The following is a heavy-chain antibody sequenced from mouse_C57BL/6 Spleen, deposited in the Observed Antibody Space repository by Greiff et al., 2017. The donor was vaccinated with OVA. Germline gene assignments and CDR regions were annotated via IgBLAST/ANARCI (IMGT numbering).Heavy chain of an antibody. Sequence: QVQLQQPGAELVKPGASVKMSCKASGYTFTSYWITWVKQRPGQGLEWIGDIYPGSGSTNYNEKFKSKATLTVDTSSSTAYMQLSSLTSEDSAVYYCASSVLRYRYFDVWGTGTTVTVSS. CDR2: IYPGSGST. J-gene: IGHJ1*03. CDR3: ASSVLRYRYFDV. V-gene: IGHV1-55*01. CDR1: GYTFTSYW. D-gene: IGHD1-1*01.